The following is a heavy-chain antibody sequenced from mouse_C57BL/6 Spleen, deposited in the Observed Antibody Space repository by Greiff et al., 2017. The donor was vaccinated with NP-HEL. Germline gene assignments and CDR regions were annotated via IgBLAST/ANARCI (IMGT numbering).Heavy chain of an antibody. Sequence: EVKVVESGGGLVQPKGSLKLSCAASGFSFNTYAMNWVRQAPGKGLEWVARIRSKSNNYATYYADSVKDRFTISRDDSESMLYLQMNNLKTEDTAMYYCVRGDYGLDYWGQGTTLTVSS. CDR2: IRSKSNNYAT. V-gene: IGHV10-1*01. J-gene: IGHJ2*01. CDR1: GFSFNTYA. D-gene: IGHD1-1*01. CDR3: VRGDYGLDY.